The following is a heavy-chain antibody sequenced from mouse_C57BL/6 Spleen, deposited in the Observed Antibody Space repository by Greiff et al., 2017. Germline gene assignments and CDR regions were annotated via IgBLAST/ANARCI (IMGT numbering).Heavy chain of an antibody. V-gene: IGHV1-64*01. CDR1: GYTFTSYW. CDR2: INPNSGST. D-gene: IGHD1-1*01. Sequence: QVQLQQPGAELVKPGASVKLSCKASGYTFTSYWMHWVKQRPGQGLEWIGMINPNSGSTNYNEKFKSKATLTVDKSSSTAYMQLSSLTSQDSAVYYCARGGGDYYGSSYSYYYGYWGQGTTLTVST. J-gene: IGHJ2*01. CDR3: ARGGGDYYGSSYSYYYGY.